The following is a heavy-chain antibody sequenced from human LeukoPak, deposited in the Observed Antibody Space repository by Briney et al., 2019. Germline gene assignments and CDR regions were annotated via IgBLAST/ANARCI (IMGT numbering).Heavy chain of an antibody. CDR1: GFTFNNYW. CDR2: IKQDGSDK. D-gene: IGHD6-13*01. CDR3: ARDNDGIAAAGTYYYYYYGMDV. Sequence: GGSLRLSCAASGFTFNNYWMTWVRQAPGKGLEWVADIKQDGSDKYYVDSVKGRFIISRDTAKNSLYLQMNSLRAEDTAVYYCARDNDGIAAAGTYYYYYYGMDVWGQGTTVTVSS. J-gene: IGHJ6*02. V-gene: IGHV3-7*05.